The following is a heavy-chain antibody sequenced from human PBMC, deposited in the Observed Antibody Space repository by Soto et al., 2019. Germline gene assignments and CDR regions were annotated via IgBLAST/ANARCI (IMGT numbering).Heavy chain of an antibody. Sequence: QVQLVQSGAEVKKPGSSVKVSCKASGGTFSSYAISWVRQAPGQGLEWMGGIIPIFGTANYAQKFQGRVTITADESTSTAYRELGSLRSEDTAVYYCARDGGYCSSTSCYEYYYYGMDVWGQGTTVTVSS. V-gene: IGHV1-69*01. CDR2: IIPIFGTA. D-gene: IGHD2-2*01. CDR3: ARDGGYCSSTSCYEYYYYGMDV. CDR1: GGTFSSYA. J-gene: IGHJ6*02.